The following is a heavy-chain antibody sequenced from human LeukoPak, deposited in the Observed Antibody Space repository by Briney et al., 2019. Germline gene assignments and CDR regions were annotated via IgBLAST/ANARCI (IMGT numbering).Heavy chain of an antibody. D-gene: IGHD3-10*01. CDR1: GGSISSGGYY. CDR2: ISTGGNT. V-gene: IGHV4-31*03. J-gene: IGHJ4*02. CDR3: AGRAKGGESFDY. Sequence: SQTLSLTCTVSGGSISSGGYYWSWIRQHPGEALEWIGYISTGGNTYYNPSLKSRVIVSVDTSKNQFSLKLSSVTAADTAVYYCAGRAKGGESFDYWGQGTLVTVSS.